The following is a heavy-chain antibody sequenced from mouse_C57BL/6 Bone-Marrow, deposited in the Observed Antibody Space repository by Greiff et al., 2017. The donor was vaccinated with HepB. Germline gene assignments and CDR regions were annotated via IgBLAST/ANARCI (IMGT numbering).Heavy chain of an antibody. D-gene: IGHD4-1*01. CDR3: ARDRNWDEDAMDY. V-gene: IGHV5-4*01. CDR2: ISDGGSYT. CDR1: GFTFSSYA. Sequence: EVMLVESGGGLVKPGGSLKLSCAASGFTFSSYAMSWVRQTPEKRLEWVATISDGGSYTYYPDNVKGRFTISRDNAKNNLYLQMSHLKSEDTAMYYCARDRNWDEDAMDYWGQGTSVTVSS. J-gene: IGHJ4*01.